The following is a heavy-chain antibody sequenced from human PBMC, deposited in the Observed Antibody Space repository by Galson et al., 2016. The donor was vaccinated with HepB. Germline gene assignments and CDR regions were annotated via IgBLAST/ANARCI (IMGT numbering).Heavy chain of an antibody. Sequence: SLRLSCAASGFPFSTYGMSWVRQAPGKGLEWVSGIGGSGGSIYSADSVKGRFTISRDNSKNTLYLQMNSLRADDTAVYYCAKKSLVAGTATYVFDNWGQGTLVTVSS. CDR1: GFPFSTYG. J-gene: IGHJ4*02. CDR3: AKKSLVAGTATYVFDN. D-gene: IGHD6-19*01. CDR2: IGGSGGSI. V-gene: IGHV3-23*01.